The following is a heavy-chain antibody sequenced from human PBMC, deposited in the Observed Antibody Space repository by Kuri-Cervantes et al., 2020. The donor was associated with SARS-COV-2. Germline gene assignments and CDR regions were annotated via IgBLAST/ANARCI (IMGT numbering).Heavy chain of an antibody. Sequence: GESLKISCAASGFMFSNYWMNWVRQPIGKGLEWVAKVKADGSETYYADSVKGRFIVSRDNVKKSLDLQMNSLRLEDTAIYYCARDKFGTYDHDGGGYYTSSDHWFDHWGQGTRVTVSS. D-gene: IGHD3-22*01. V-gene: IGHV3-7*05. CDR1: GFMFSNYW. CDR3: ARDKFGTYDHDGGGYYTSSDHWFDH. CDR2: VKADGSET. J-gene: IGHJ5*02.